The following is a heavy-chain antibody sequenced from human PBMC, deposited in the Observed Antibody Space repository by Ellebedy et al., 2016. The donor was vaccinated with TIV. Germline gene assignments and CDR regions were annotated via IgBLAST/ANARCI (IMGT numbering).Heavy chain of an antibody. Sequence: GGSLRLXXAASGFTFSDYYMSWIRQAPGKGLEWVSYISSSGSTIYYADSVKGRFTISRDNAKNSLYLQMNSLRAEDTAVYYCARVEWEPWGYFDYWGQGTLVTVSS. CDR2: ISSSGSTI. V-gene: IGHV3-11*01. CDR1: GFTFSDYY. D-gene: IGHD1-26*01. CDR3: ARVEWEPWGYFDY. J-gene: IGHJ4*02.